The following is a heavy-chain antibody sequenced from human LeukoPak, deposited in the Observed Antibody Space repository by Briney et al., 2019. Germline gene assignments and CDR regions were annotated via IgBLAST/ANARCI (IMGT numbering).Heavy chain of an antibody. CDR1: GFTFNTYG. J-gene: IGHJ6*04. CDR3: ARDGRDYDILTGYPFDYYYYGMDV. D-gene: IGHD3-9*01. Sequence: GGSLRLSCVASGFTFNTYGMHWVRQAPGKGLEWVAVIWYDGSNKYYADSVKGRFTISRDNSKNTLYLQMNSLRAEDTAVYYCARDGRDYDILTGYPFDYYYYGMDVWGKGTTVTVSS. CDR2: IWYDGSNK. V-gene: IGHV3-33*01.